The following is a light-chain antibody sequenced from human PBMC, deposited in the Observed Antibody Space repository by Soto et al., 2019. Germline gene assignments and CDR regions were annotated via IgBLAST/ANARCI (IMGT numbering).Light chain of an antibody. CDR3: QQYNNGTRT. CDR2: CAS. J-gene: IGKJ1*01. V-gene: IGKV3-15*01. Sequence: IVMTQCPATLSVSPGERATLSCRASQSVXSNLAWYQQKPGQAPRVLXACASTMATGSPARLSGSGSGTGFTLTISSLQSKDFAAYYFQQYNNGTRTFGQGTKVDIK. CDR1: QSVXSN.